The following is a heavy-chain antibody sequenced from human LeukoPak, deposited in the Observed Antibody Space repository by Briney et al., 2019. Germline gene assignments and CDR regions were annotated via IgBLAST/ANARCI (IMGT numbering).Heavy chain of an antibody. J-gene: IGHJ4*02. CDR1: GFTVSSNY. V-gene: IGHV3-66*01. CDR3: ARYYDILTGYYYFDY. Sequence: PGGSLRLSCAASGFTVSSNYMSWVRQAPGKGLEWVSVIYSGGSTYYADSVKGRFSISRDNSKNTLYLQMNSLRAEDTAVYYCARYYDILTGYYYFDYWGQGTLVTVSS. CDR2: IYSGGST. D-gene: IGHD3-9*01.